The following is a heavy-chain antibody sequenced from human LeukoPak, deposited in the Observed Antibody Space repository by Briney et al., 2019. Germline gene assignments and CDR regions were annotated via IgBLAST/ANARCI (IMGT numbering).Heavy chain of an antibody. CDR1: GYSFTSYW. CDR3: ARLGEPLNWGSGYYGMDV. CDR2: IYPGDSDT. J-gene: IGHJ6*02. Sequence: GESLKISCKGSGYSFTSYWIGWVRQMPGKGLEWMGIIYPGDSDTRYSPSFQGQVTISADKSISTAYLQWSSLKASDTAIYSWARLGEPLNWGSGYYGMDVWGQGTTVTVSS. V-gene: IGHV5-51*01. D-gene: IGHD7-27*01.